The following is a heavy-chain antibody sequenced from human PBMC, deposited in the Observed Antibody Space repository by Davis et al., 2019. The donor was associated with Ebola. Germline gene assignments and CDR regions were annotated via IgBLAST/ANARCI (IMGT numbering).Heavy chain of an antibody. CDR2: INPSGGST. V-gene: IGHV1-46*01. D-gene: IGHD3-10*01. CDR1: GYTFTSYY. Sequence: ASVKVSCKASGYTFTSYYMHWVRQAPGQGFEWMGIINPSGGSTSYAQKFQGRVTMTRNTSTSTVYMELSRLRSEDTAVYYCASRGQWFGELLYRNGRDNEYYYYGMDVWGQGTTVTVSS. J-gene: IGHJ6*02. CDR3: ASRGQWFGELLYRNGRDNEYYYYGMDV.